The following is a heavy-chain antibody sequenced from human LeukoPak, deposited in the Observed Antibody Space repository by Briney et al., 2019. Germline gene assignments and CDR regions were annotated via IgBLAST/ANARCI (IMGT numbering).Heavy chain of an antibody. D-gene: IGHD6-13*01. Sequence: GGSLRLSCAASGFTVSSNYMSWVRQAPGKGLEWVSVIYSGGSTYYADSVKGRFTISRDNSKNTLYLQMNSLRAEGTAVYYCARDHEAAAAYDYWGQGTLVTVSS. CDR1: GFTVSSNY. CDR2: IYSGGST. J-gene: IGHJ4*02. V-gene: IGHV3-66*01. CDR3: ARDHEAAAAYDY.